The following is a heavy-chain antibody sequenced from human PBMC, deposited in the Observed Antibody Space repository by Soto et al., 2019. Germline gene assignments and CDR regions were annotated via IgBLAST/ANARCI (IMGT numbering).Heavy chain of an antibody. CDR1: DGSISSYY. V-gene: IGHV4-59*01. CDR3: CGVETVPRNAGSGSYYVNWFDP. D-gene: IGHD3-10*01. J-gene: IGHJ5*02. Sequence: PSETLSLTCTVSDGSISSYYWSWIRQPPGKGLECIGYISYSGSTKYNPSLKNRVTILRDTSKKQFSLKLSSVTAADTAVYYCCGVETVPRNAGSGSYYVNWFDPWGQGTLVTVSS. CDR2: ISYSGST.